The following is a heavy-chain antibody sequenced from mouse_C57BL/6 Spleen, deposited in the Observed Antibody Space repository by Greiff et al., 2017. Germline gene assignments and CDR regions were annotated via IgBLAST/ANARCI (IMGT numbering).Heavy chain of an antibody. D-gene: IGHD3-1*01. CDR3: ARPARATVWFGY. CDR1: GYAFSSSW. CDR2: IYPGDGDT. V-gene: IGHV1-82*01. J-gene: IGHJ3*01. Sequence: QVQLQQSGPELVKPGASVKISCKASGYAFSSSWMNWVKQRPGKGLEWIGRIYPGDGDTNYNGKFKGKATLTADKSSSTAYMQLSSLTSEDSAVYFCARPARATVWFGYWGKGTLVTVSA.